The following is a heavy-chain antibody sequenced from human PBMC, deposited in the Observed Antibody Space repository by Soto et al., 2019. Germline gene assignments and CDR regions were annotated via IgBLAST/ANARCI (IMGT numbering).Heavy chain of an antibody. CDR3: ARHRRRKAYGDSRYYGMDV. CDR2: IDPGDTDT. Sequence: GESLKISCKGSGYSFASYGIGWVRQMPGKGLEWMGIIDPGDTDTRYSPSFQGQVTISPDKSISTAYLQWSSLNAADTAMYYCARHRRRKAYGDSRYYGMDVWGQGTTVTVSS. J-gene: IGHJ6*02. CDR1: GYSFASYG. D-gene: IGHD4-17*01. V-gene: IGHV5-51*01.